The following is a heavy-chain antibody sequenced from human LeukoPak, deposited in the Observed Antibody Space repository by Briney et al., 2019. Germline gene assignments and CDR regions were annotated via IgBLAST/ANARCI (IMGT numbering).Heavy chain of an antibody. D-gene: IGHD2-15*01. Sequence: ASVKVSCKASGYTSTNFDINWVRQATGQGLEWMGGIIPIFGTANYAQKFQGRVTITADESTSTAYMELSSLRSEDTAVYYCARDRGYCSGGSCYSGGYNWFDPWGQGTLVTVSS. CDR2: IIPIFGTA. J-gene: IGHJ5*02. CDR1: GYTSTNFD. V-gene: IGHV1-69*13. CDR3: ARDRGYCSGGSCYSGGYNWFDP.